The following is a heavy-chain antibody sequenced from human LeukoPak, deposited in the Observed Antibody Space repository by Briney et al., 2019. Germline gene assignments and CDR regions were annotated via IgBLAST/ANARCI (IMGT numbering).Heavy chain of an antibody. CDR3: AKSSSYYTKTPLDC. D-gene: IGHD3-22*01. J-gene: IGHJ4*02. V-gene: IGHV3-23*01. Sequence: GGSLRLSCAASGFTFSSYAMTWVRQAQGKGLEWVSAIRGSGSSTYYADSVKGRFTISRDNSKNTLYLQMNSLRDEDTAVYYCAKSSSYYTKTPLDCWGQGTLVTVSS. CDR1: GFTFSSYA. CDR2: IRGSGSST.